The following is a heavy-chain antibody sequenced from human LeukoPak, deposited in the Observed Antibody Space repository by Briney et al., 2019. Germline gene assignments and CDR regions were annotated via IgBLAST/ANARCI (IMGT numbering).Heavy chain of an antibody. V-gene: IGHV3-30*18. CDR2: ISYVGSNK. Sequence: GGSLRLSCAASGFTFSSYGMHWVRQAPGKGLEWVAVISYVGSNKYYADSVKGRFTISRDNSKNTLYLQMNSLRAEDTAVYYCAKDYYDSSGHFDYWGQGTLVTVSS. D-gene: IGHD3-22*01. CDR1: GFTFSSYG. J-gene: IGHJ4*02. CDR3: AKDYYDSSGHFDY.